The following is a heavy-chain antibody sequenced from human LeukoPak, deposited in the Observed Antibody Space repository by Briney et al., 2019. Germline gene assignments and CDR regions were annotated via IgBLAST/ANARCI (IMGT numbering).Heavy chain of an antibody. CDR3: ARTDTVTLYYFDY. Sequence: PGGSLRLSCAASGFTFSISWMHWVRQTPGKGLVWVSLINTDGSDTGYADSVKGRFTISRDNAKNSLYLQMNSLRAEDTAVYYCARTDTVTLYYFDYWGQGTLVTVSS. CDR1: GFTFSISW. D-gene: IGHD4-17*01. CDR2: INTDGSDT. J-gene: IGHJ4*02. V-gene: IGHV3-74*01.